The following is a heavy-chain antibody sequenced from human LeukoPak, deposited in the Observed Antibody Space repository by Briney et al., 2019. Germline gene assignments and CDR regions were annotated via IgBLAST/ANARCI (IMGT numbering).Heavy chain of an antibody. CDR3: ARGGPRIAVAGIGY. Sequence: GGSLRLSCAASGFTFSSYAMHWVRQAPGKGLEWVAVISYDGSNKYYADSVKGRFTISRDNSKNTLYLQMNSLRAEDTAVYYCARGGPRIAVAGIGYWGQGTLVTVSS. CDR1: GFTFSSYA. D-gene: IGHD6-19*01. CDR2: ISYDGSNK. V-gene: IGHV3-30-3*01. J-gene: IGHJ4*02.